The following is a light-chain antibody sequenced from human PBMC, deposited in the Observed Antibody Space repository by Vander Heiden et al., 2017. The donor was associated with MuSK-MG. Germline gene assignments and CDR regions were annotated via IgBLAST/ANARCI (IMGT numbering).Light chain of an antibody. CDR1: QSISRS. V-gene: IGKV1-39*01. CDR2: TAS. Sequence: IQMTQSPSSLSASVGDRVTITCRASQSISRSVNWYQQKPGKAPDLLIYTASSLQSGVPSRFSGSGSGTDFTLTISRLQPEDFATYYCQQSDSIPITFGQGTRVEIK. CDR3: QQSDSIPIT. J-gene: IGKJ5*01.